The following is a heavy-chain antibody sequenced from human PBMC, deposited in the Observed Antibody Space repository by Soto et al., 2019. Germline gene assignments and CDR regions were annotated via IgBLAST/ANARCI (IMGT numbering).Heavy chain of an antibody. Sequence: ASVKVSCKASGYTFTSYAMHWVRQAPGQRLEWMGWINADNGNTKYSQKFQGRVTITRDTSASTAYMELRSLRSDDTAVYYCARRTYYDILTGYYPSDYYYYMDVWGKGTTVTVS. J-gene: IGHJ6*03. V-gene: IGHV1-3*01. CDR1: GYTFTSYA. CDR3: ARRTYYDILTGYYPSDYYYYMDV. CDR2: INADNGNT. D-gene: IGHD3-9*01.